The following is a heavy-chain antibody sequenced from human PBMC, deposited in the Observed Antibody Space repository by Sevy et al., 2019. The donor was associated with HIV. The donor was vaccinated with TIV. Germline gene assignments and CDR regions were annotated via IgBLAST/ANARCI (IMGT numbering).Heavy chain of an antibody. D-gene: IGHD3-10*01. CDR2: IDSDDGST. CDR3: ARQYYYGSGRIFYYGMDV. Sequence: GGSLRLSCAASGFTFTNYWMHWVRQDPGKGLVWVSRIDSDDGSTSYADSVKGRFTISRDSAKNTLFLQMNSLRAEDTAVYYCARQYYYGSGRIFYYGMDVWGQRTTVTVSS. J-gene: IGHJ6*02. V-gene: IGHV3-74*01. CDR1: GFTFTNYW.